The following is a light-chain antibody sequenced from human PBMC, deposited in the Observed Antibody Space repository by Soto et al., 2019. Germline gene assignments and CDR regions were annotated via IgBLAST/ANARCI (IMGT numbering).Light chain of an antibody. CDR1: SSDIGYYNF. V-gene: IGLV2-8*01. Sequence: QPVLTQPPSASGSPGQSVTISCTGTSSDIGYYNFVSWYQQNPGKAPRLLIYEVNKRPSGVPDRFSGSKSGNTASLTVSGLQAADEADYYCTSYAGSDVHYVFGTGTKVTVL. CDR3: TSYAGSDVHYV. CDR2: EVN. J-gene: IGLJ1*01.